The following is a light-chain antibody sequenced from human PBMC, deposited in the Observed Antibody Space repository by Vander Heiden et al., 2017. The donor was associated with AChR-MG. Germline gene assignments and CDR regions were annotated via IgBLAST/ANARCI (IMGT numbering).Light chain of an antibody. V-gene: IGKV1-39*01. J-gene: IGKJ1*01. CDR3: QQSFTTLPT. Sequence: DIQMTQSPAALSASVGDRVTIACRAGQSIITYLNWYQQKLGKAPKLLISTASTLQSGVPSRFSGSGSGTDFTLTISNLQPEDFATYYCQQSFTTLPTFGQGTKVEIK. CDR1: QSIITY. CDR2: TAS.